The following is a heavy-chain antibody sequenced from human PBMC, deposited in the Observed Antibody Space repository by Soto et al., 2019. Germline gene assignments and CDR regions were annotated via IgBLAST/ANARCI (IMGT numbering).Heavy chain of an antibody. Sequence: GGSLRLSCAASGFTFSDFSINWVRQAPGKGLEWVSSIDPSGSYIHYADSVTGRFTISRDNAKNSLYLQMNSLRVEDTALYYCASLLPDCSGASCFNWFDPWGQGTLVTVSS. D-gene: IGHD2-15*01. V-gene: IGHV3-21*01. CDR1: GFTFSDFS. J-gene: IGHJ5*02. CDR3: ASLLPDCSGASCFNWFDP. CDR2: IDPSGSYI.